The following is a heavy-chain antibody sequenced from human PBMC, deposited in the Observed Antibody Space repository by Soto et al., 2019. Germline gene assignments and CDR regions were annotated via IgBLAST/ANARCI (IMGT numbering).Heavy chain of an antibody. CDR1: GYTFTTFW. V-gene: IGHV5-10-1*01. Sequence: GESLKISCTGFGYTFTTFWISWVRQMPGKGLEWMGRIDPGDTYATYSPAFQGHVTISADKATSTAYLQWSSLKASDTAMFFCARIYCTTTTCDSWFDPWGQGTLVTVSS. D-gene: IGHD2-2*01. CDR3: ARIYCTTTTCDSWFDP. CDR2: IDPGDTYA. J-gene: IGHJ5*02.